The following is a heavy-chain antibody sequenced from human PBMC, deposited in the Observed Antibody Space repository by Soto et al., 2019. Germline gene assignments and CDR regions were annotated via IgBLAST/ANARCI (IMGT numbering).Heavy chain of an antibody. CDR2: IYYSGST. Sequence: PSETLSLTCAVSGSSISSGGYSWSWIRQPPGKGLEWIGYIYYSGSTNYNPSLKSRVTISVDTSKNQFSLKLSSVTAADTAVYYCAREAGYNLFDYWGQGTLVTVSS. V-gene: IGHV4-61*08. J-gene: IGHJ4*02. CDR3: AREAGYNLFDY. CDR1: GSSISSGGYS. D-gene: IGHD5-12*01.